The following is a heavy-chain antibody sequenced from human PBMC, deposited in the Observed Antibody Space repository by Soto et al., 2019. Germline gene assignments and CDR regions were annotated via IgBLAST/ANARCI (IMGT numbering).Heavy chain of an antibody. CDR2: LSWNSGFS. CDR3: AKGRGTIVVTDAYDI. J-gene: IGHJ3*02. Sequence: GGSLRLSCGGSGFSFDDYTMHWVRQAPGKGPEWVASLSWNSGFSGYADSVKGRFTISRDNAQSSVHLQMNNLRTEDTALYYCAKGRGTIVVTDAYDIWGQGTMVTVS. D-gene: IGHD3-22*01. V-gene: IGHV3-9*01. CDR1: GFSFDDYT.